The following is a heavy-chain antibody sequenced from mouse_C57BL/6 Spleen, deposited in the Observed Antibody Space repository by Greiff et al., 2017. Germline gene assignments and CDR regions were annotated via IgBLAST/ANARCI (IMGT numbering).Heavy chain of an antibody. CDR1: GYTFTEYS. CDR3: ARHEDDYDKGYYAMDY. Sequence: QVQLQQSGAELVKPGASVKLSCKASGYTFTEYSIHWVKQRSGQGLEWIGWFYPGSGSIKYNEKFKDKATLTADKSSSTVYMELSRLTSEDSAVYFCARHEDDYDKGYYAMDYWGHGTSVTVSS. J-gene: IGHJ4*01. CDR2: FYPGSGSI. D-gene: IGHD2-4*01. V-gene: IGHV1-62-2*01.